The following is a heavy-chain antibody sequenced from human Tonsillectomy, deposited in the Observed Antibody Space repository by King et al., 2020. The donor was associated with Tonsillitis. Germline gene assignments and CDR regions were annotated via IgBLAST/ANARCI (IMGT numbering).Heavy chain of an antibody. J-gene: IGHJ4*02. D-gene: IGHD3-10*01. CDR1: GFTISNYA. Sequence: VQLVESGGGLVQPGGSLRLSCAASGFTISNYAMSWVRQAPGKGLEWVSVVYGAGSTTYYADSVKGRFTISRDNSKKTLYLQMNSLRAEDTAVYYCAGSLDGSGSYTNGSPWGQGTLVTVSS. CDR3: AGSLDGSGSYTNGSP. V-gene: IGHV3-23*03. CDR2: VYGAGSTT.